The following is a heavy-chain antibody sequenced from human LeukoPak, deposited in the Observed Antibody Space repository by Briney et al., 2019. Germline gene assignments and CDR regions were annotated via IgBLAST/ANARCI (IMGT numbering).Heavy chain of an antibody. J-gene: IGHJ3*02. CDR1: GYTFTSYD. D-gene: IGHD6-13*01. V-gene: IGHV1-8*01. Sequence: GASVKVSCKASGYTFTSYDINWVRQATGQGLEWMGWMNPNSGNTGYAQKFQGRVTMTRNTSISTAYMELSSLRSEDTAVYYCARDLSWTALNAFDIWGQGTMVTVSS. CDR2: MNPNSGNT. CDR3: ARDLSWTALNAFDI.